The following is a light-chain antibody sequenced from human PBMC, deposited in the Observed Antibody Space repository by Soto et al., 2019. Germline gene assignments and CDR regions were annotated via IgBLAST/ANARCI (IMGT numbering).Light chain of an antibody. CDR2: GHN. Sequence: QSVLTQPPSVSGAPGQRVTISCTGSISNIGAGYEVHWYQQLPGTAPKLLISGHNNRPSGVPDRFFGSKSGTSASLTVSGLQADDEADYYCGAHAGSNTWVFGGGTKLTVL. CDR3: GAHAGSNTWV. J-gene: IGLJ3*02. V-gene: IGLV1-40*01. CDR1: ISNIGAGYE.